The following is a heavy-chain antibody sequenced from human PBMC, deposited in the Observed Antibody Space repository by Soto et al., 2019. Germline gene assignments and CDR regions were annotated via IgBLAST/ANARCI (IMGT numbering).Heavy chain of an antibody. Sequence: QLQLQESGPGLVKPSETLSLTCTVSGGSISSSSYYWGWIRQPPGKGLEWIGSIYYSGSTYYNPSLKSRVTISVDTSKNQFSLKLSSVTAADTAVYYCARRSYITMVRGGPRGGWFDPWGQGTLVTVSS. D-gene: IGHD3-10*01. V-gene: IGHV4-39*01. J-gene: IGHJ5*02. CDR2: IYYSGST. CDR3: ARRSYITMVRGGPRGGWFDP. CDR1: GGSISSSSYY.